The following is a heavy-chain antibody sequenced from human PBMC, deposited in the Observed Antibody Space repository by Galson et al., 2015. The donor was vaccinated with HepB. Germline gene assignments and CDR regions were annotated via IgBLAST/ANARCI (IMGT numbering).Heavy chain of an antibody. CDR2: ISSSSSYI. CDR1: GFTFSSYS. J-gene: IGHJ5*02. D-gene: IGHD3-3*01. CDR3: ARAGFLEWFNSNWFDP. V-gene: IGHV3-21*01. Sequence: SLRLSCAASGFTFSSYSMNWVRQAPGKGLEWVSSISSSSSYIYYADSVKGRFTISRDNAKNSLYLQMNSLRAEDTAVYYCARAGFLEWFNSNWFDPWGQGTLVTVSS.